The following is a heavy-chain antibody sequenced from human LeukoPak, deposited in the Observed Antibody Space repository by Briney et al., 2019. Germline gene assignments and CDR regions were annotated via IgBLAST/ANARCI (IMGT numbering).Heavy chain of an antibody. V-gene: IGHV4-34*01. Sequence: PSETLSLTCAVYGGSFSGYYWSWIRQPPGKGLEWIGEINHSGSTNYNPSLKSRVTISVDTSKNQFSLKLSSVTAADTAVYYCARGSRFLEWLSLHYYGMDVWGQGTTVTVSS. J-gene: IGHJ6*02. D-gene: IGHD3-3*01. CDR2: INHSGST. CDR3: ARGSRFLEWLSLHYYGMDV. CDR1: GGSFSGYY.